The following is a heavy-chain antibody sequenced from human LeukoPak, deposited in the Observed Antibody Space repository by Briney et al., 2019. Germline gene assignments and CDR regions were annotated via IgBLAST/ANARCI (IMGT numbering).Heavy chain of an antibody. D-gene: IGHD4-17*01. Sequence: PGGSLRLSCAASGFTSSSYAMSWVRQAPGKGLEWVSGISWNSGSIGYADSVKGRFTISRDNAKNSLYLQMNSLRAEDTALYYCAKDVSLYGDYVFDYWGQGTLVTVSS. CDR2: ISWNSGSI. CDR3: AKDVSLYGDYVFDY. J-gene: IGHJ4*02. CDR1: GFTSSSYA. V-gene: IGHV3-9*02.